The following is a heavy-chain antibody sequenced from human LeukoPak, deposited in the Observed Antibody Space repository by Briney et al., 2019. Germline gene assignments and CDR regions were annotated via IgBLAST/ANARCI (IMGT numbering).Heavy chain of an antibody. CDR2: IYHSGST. CDR1: GGSISSSSYY. CDR3: AGSTYDNWFDP. V-gene: IGHV4-39*01. D-gene: IGHD2-8*01. J-gene: IGHJ5*02. Sequence: KPSETLSLTCTVSGGSISSSSYYCGWIRQPPGKGLEWIGSIYHSGSTYYNPSLKSRVTLSVETSKSQFSLKLSSVTAADTAVYYCAGSTYDNWFDPWGQGTLVTVSS.